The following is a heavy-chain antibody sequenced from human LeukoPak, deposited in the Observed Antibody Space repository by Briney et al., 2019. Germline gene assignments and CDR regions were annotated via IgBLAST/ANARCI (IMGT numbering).Heavy chain of an antibody. CDR1: GFTFSSYW. CDR2: IKQDGSEK. V-gene: IGHV3-7*03. Sequence: AGGSLRLSCAASGFTFSSYWMSWVRQAPGKRLEWVANIKQDGSEKYYVDSVKGRFTISRDNAKNSLYLQMNSLRAEDTAVYYCARDTTYYGSGSYYSDAFDIWGQGTMVTVSS. D-gene: IGHD3-10*01. J-gene: IGHJ3*02. CDR3: ARDTTYYGSGSYYSDAFDI.